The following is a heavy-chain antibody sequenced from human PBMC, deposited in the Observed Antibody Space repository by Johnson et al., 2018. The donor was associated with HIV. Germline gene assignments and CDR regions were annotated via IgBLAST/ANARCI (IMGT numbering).Heavy chain of an antibody. D-gene: IGHD4-17*01. Sequence: VQLVESGGGLVQPGGSLRLSCAASGFTFSSFWMSWVRQAPGKGLEWVANIKQDGSEKYYVDSVKGRFTIPRDKAKNSLYLQMNSLRAEDTAVYYCARGPAGTVTTGNDAFDIWGQGTMVTVSS. V-gene: IGHV3-7*05. CDR2: IKQDGSEK. CDR3: ARGPAGTVTTGNDAFDI. J-gene: IGHJ3*02. CDR1: GFTFSSFW.